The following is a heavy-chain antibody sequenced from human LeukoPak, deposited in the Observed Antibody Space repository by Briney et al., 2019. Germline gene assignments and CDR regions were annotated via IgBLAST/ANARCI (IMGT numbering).Heavy chain of an antibody. J-gene: IGHJ4*02. CDR2: ISGSGGST. V-gene: IGHV3-23*01. CDR3: PKVQYYYDSSGYQPFDY. D-gene: IGHD3-22*01. CDR1: GFTFSSYA. Sequence: GGSLRLSCAASGFTFSSYAMSWVRQAPGKGLEWVSAISGSGGSTYYADSVKGRFTISRDNSKNTLYLQMNSLRAEDTAVYYCPKVQYYYDSSGYQPFDYWGQGTLVTVSS.